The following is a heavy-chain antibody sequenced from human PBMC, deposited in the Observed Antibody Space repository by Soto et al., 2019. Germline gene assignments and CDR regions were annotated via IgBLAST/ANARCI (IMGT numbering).Heavy chain of an antibody. V-gene: IGHV3-48*03. D-gene: IGHD1-26*01. CDR1: GFIFSSYE. CDR3: VRDVVGAPTFDY. Sequence: EVQLVESGGGLVQPGGSLRLSCAASGFIFSSYEMNWVRQSPGKGLEWVSYIGISGNTIYYADSVKGRFTISRDNAKNSLYLQRNSLRAEDTAVYYCVRDVVGAPTFDYWGQGTLVTVSS. CDR2: IGISGNTI. J-gene: IGHJ4*02.